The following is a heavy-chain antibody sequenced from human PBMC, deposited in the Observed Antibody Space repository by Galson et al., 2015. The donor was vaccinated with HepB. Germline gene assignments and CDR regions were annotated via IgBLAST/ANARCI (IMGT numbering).Heavy chain of an antibody. D-gene: IGHD3-10*02. CDR2: ISGSGETT. V-gene: IGHV3-23*01. CDR1: GFTFRSYA. CDR3: AKDHVPNTHEDYFDY. Sequence: SLRLSCAASGFTFRSYAMSWVRQAPGKGLEWVSAISGSGETTHYADSVKGRFTISRDSSKSTLYLQMDCLRAGDTAVYYCAKDHVPNTHEDYFDYWGQGTLVTVSS. J-gene: IGHJ4*02.